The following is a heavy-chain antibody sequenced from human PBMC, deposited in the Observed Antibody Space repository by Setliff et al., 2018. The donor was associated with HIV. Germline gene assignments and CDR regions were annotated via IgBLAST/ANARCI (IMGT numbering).Heavy chain of an antibody. V-gene: IGHV1-69*06. CDR3: AILGSRIIPGQHY. CDR2: IIPIFGTA. D-gene: IGHD3-3*01. J-gene: IGHJ4*02. CDR1: GDTLSSYA. Sequence: GASVKVSCKPSGDTLSSYAITWVRQAPGQGLEWMGRIIPIFGTADYAQKFKDRVTITADKSTTTAYMELSSLRSEDKAVYYCAILGSRIIPGQHYWGQGTLVTVSS.